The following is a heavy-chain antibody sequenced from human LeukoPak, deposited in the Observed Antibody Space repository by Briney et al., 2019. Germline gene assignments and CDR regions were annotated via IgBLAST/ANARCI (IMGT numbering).Heavy chain of an antibody. CDR3: ARDYGSLRY. J-gene: IGHJ4*02. CDR2: IKQDGSEK. CDR1: GFTFSNYW. V-gene: IGHV3-7*01. Sequence: GGSLRLSCAASGFTFSNYWMSWVRQAPGKGLEWVANIKQDGSEKYYVDSVKGRFTISRDNAKNSLYLQMSSLRAEDTAVYYCARDYGSLRYWGQGTLVTVSS. D-gene: IGHD3-10*01.